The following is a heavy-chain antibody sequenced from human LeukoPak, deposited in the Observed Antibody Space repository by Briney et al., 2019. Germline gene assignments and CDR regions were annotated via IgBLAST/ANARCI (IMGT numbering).Heavy chain of an antibody. CDR3: ASRYSSSWYERYMDV. J-gene: IGHJ6*03. V-gene: IGHV1-69*05. CDR2: IIPIFGTA. Sequence: GASVKVSCKASGGTFSSYAISWVRQAPGQGLEWMGGIIPIFGTANYVQKFQGRVTITTDESTSTAYMELSSLRSEDTAVYYCASRYSSSWYERYMDVWGKGTTVTVSS. CDR1: GGTFSSYA. D-gene: IGHD6-13*01.